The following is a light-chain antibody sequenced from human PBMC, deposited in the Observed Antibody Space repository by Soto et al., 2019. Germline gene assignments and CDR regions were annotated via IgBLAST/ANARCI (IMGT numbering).Light chain of an antibody. Sequence: ESVLIQSPATLSLSPGVRSTLSRRASQSVRNNLVWYQQKPGQPPRLLIYGTSSRATGIPERLSGSGSGTDFTLTISRLDPEDFGMYYCQHHAASPAFGQGTKVDIK. CDR1: QSVRNN. CDR3: QHHAASPA. V-gene: IGKV3-20*01. J-gene: IGKJ1*01. CDR2: GTS.